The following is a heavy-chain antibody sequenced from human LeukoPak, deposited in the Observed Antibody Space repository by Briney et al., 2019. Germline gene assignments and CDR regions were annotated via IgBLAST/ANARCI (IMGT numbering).Heavy chain of an antibody. D-gene: IGHD5-18*01. CDR1: GFTVSSNY. CDR3: ARELWRYSYGGIDY. CDR2: IYSGGST. J-gene: IGHJ4*02. V-gene: IGHV3-66*01. Sequence: PGGSLRLSCAASGFTVSSNYMSWVRQAPGKGLEWVSVIYSGGSTYYADSEKGRFTISRDNSKNTLYLQMNSLRAEDTAVYYCARELWRYSYGGIDYWSQGTLVTVSS.